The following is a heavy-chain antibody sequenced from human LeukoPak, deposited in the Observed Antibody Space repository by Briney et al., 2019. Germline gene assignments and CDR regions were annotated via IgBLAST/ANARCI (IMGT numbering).Heavy chain of an antibody. J-gene: IGHJ4*02. D-gene: IGHD2-15*01. V-gene: IGHV3-21*01. Sequence: GGSLRPSCAASGFTFSSYSMNWVRQAPGKGLEWVSSISSSSSYIYYADSVKGRFTISRDNAKNSLYLQMNSLRAEDTAVYYCARAELGYCSGGSCKYFDYWGQGTLVTVSS. CDR1: GFTFSSYS. CDR2: ISSSSSYI. CDR3: ARAELGYCSGGSCKYFDY.